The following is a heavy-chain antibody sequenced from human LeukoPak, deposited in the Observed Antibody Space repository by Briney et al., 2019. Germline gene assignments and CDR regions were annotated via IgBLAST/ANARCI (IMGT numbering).Heavy chain of an antibody. CDR1: GFTFSSYG. V-gene: IGHV3-30*02. Sequence: TGGSLRLSCAASGFTFSSYGMHWVRQAPGKGLEWVAFIRYDGSNKYYADSVKGRFTISRDNSKNTLYLQMNSLRAEDTAVYYCAKVTIAVEEYYFDYWGQGTLVTVSS. D-gene: IGHD6-19*01. CDR2: IRYDGSNK. CDR3: AKVTIAVEEYYFDY. J-gene: IGHJ4*02.